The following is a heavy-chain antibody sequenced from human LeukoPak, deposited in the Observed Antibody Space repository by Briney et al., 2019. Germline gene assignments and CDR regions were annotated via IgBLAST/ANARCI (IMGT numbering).Heavy chain of an antibody. CDR3: ARVGNSGSFES. V-gene: IGHV4-59*11. J-gene: IGHJ3*02. CDR1: GGSISSHY. CDR2: IYYSGST. D-gene: IGHD4-23*01. Sequence: SETLSLTCTVSGGSISSHYWSWIRQSPGKGLEWVGHIYYSGSTNYNPSLKGRVTISVDTSKNQFSLRLSSVTAADTSVYYCARVGNSGSFESWGQGTMVTVSS.